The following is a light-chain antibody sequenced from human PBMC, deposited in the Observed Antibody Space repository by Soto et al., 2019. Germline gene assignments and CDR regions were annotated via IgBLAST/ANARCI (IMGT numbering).Light chain of an antibody. V-gene: IGLV2-14*01. Sequence: QSALTQPASVSGSPQQSSTISCTGTSSDVGGYNYVSWYQQHPGKAPKFMIYDVSNRPSGVSNRFSGSKSGNTASLTISGLQAEDEADYYCSSYTTSNTRQIVFGTGTQLTVL. CDR3: SSYTTSNTRQIV. CDR2: DVS. CDR1: SSDVGGYNY. J-gene: IGLJ1*01.